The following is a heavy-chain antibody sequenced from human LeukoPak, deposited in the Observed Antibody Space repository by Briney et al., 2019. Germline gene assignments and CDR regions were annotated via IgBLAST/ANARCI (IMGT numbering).Heavy chain of an antibody. Sequence: VASVKVSCKAFGGTFSSYAISWVRQAPGQGLEWMGRIIPIFGIANYAQKFQGRVTITADKSTSTAYMELSSLRSEDTAVYYCAGPSVVQNYYYYGMDVWGQGTTVTVSS. CDR2: IIPIFGIA. D-gene: IGHD1-1*01. J-gene: IGHJ6*02. V-gene: IGHV1-69*04. CDR1: GGTFSSYA. CDR3: AGPSVVQNYYYYGMDV.